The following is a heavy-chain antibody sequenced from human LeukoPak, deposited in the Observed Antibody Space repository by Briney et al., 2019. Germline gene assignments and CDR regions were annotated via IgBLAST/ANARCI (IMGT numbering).Heavy chain of an antibody. Sequence: GGSLRLSCAASGFTFSTWGMHWVRQAPGKGLGWVAFIRYDGSSKYYAESVKGRFTISRDNSKNTLYLQMNRLRVEDTAMYYCAKVQDYGDYGGFDPWGQGNLVTVSS. D-gene: IGHD4-17*01. J-gene: IGHJ5*02. V-gene: IGHV3-30*02. CDR3: AKVQDYGDYGGFDP. CDR2: IRYDGSSK. CDR1: GFTFSTWG.